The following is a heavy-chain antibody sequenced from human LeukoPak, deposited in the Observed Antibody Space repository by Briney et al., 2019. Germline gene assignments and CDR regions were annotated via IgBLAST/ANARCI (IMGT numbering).Heavy chain of an antibody. D-gene: IGHD3-22*01. J-gene: IGHJ4*02. Sequence: QSGGSLRLSCAASGFTFSTYAMSWVRQAPGKGLEWVSVISGSGSSTYYADSVKGRFTISRDNSKNTLYLQMNNLRAEDTALYYCAKGRYDSSGPANTFDYWGQGTLVTVSS. CDR1: GFTFSTYA. CDR2: ISGSGSST. CDR3: AKGRYDSSGPANTFDY. V-gene: IGHV3-23*01.